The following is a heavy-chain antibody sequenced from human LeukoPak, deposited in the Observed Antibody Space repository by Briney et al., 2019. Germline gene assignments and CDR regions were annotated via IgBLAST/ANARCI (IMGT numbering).Heavy chain of an antibody. CDR1: GYSISSGYY. CDR3: ARRDGSRAVDY. CDR2: IYHSGST. Sequence: SETLSLTCTVSGYSISSGYYWGWIRQPPGKGLEWIGSIYHSGSTYYNPSLKSRVTISVDTSKNQFSLKLSSVTAADTATYYCARRDGSRAVDYWGQGTLVTVSS. V-gene: IGHV4-38-2*02. J-gene: IGHJ4*02. D-gene: IGHD1-26*01.